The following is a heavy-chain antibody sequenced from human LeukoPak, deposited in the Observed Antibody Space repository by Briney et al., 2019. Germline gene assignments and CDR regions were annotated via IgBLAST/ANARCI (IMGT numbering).Heavy chain of an antibody. CDR1: GAPLKSHY. Sequence: SETLSLTCSVSGAPLKSHYWTWIRQSPGKGLEWFGHIYFSETTKYNPSLKSRASISADISKNQFSLKLSSVTAADTAVYYCARVHYSGSGLSSFFDFWGQGALVTVSS. CDR2: IYFSETT. V-gene: IGHV4-59*11. J-gene: IGHJ4*02. CDR3: ARVHYSGSGLSSFFDF. D-gene: IGHD3-10*01.